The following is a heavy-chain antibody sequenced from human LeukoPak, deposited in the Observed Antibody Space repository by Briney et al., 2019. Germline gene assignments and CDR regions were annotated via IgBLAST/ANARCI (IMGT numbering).Heavy chain of an antibody. CDR3: AREAGGEYSYGSDY. Sequence: ASVKVSCMASGYTFTSYGISWVRQAPGQGLEWMGWISAYNGNTNYAQKLQGRVTMTTDTSTSTAYMELRSLRSDDTAVYFCAREAGGEYSYGSDYWGQGALVTVSS. V-gene: IGHV1-18*01. J-gene: IGHJ4*02. D-gene: IGHD5-18*01. CDR1: GYTFTSYG. CDR2: ISAYNGNT.